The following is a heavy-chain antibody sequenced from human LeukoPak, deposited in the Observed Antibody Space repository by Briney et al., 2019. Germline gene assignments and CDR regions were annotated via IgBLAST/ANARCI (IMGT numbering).Heavy chain of an antibody. Sequence: PSETLSLTCTVYGGSFSGYYWSWIRQPPGKGLEWIGEINHSGSTNYNPSLKSRVTISVDTSKNQFSLKLSSVTAADTAVYYCARRRLAVAQCFQHWGQGTLVTVSS. CDR2: INHSGST. CDR1: GGSFSGYY. J-gene: IGHJ1*01. D-gene: IGHD6-19*01. V-gene: IGHV4-34*01. CDR3: ARRRLAVAQCFQH.